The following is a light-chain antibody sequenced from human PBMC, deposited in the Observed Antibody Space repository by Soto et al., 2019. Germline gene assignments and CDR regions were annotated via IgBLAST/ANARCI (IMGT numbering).Light chain of an antibody. J-gene: IGKJ1*01. CDR3: QVYTSLPQT. CDR2: DAF. Sequence: VLTQSPGTLSLSPGERATLSCRASQSVSSNYLAWYQQKPDQAPRLLIYDAFTRATGVPDRFSGSGSGTDLTLSISRLEPEDVEVYDCQVYTSLPQTFGQGTKVDIK. CDR1: QSVSSNY. V-gene: IGKV3-20*01.